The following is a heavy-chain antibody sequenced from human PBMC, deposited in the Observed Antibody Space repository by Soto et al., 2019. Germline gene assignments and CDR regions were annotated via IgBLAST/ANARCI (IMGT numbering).Heavy chain of an antibody. V-gene: IGHV1-58*01. CDR3: ATHREGATYYFDY. Sequence: QMPLVQSGPEVKQPGTSVKVSCKASTFTFPSSAVQWVRQARGQRLERIGWIVVGSGNTKYAQNFQERVTITRDMSSVTAYLELSSLRSEDTAVYYCATHREGATYYFDYWGQGTLLTVSS. CDR1: TFTFPSSA. J-gene: IGHJ4*02. CDR2: IVVGSGNT. D-gene: IGHD1-26*01.